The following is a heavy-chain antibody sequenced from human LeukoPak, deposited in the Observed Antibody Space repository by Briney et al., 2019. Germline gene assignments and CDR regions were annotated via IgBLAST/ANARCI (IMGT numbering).Heavy chain of an antibody. CDR1: GFSFRSCW. D-gene: IGHD2-2*01. J-gene: IGHJ4*02. CDR2: INGDGSTT. V-gene: IGHV3-74*01. Sequence: GSLRLSCAASGFSFRSCWMHWVRQAPGKELVWVSRINGDGSTTNYADSVRGRFTISRDNAKNTLYLQMNSLRAEDTAVYYCARDGHQLTPFDYWGQGTLVTVSS. CDR3: ARDGHQLTPFDY.